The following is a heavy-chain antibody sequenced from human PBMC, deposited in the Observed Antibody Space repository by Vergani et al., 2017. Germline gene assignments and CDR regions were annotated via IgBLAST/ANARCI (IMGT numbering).Heavy chain of an antibody. CDR2: ISFDGTNE. D-gene: IGHD3-9*01. CDR3: ARARCIETCYMSNWLDS. Sequence: QVQLVESGGGVVQPGTSLRLSCVVSGFALNRHAMYWVRQAPGKGLEWVVGISFDGTNEYYPDLVKGRFTISRDIAKYTLYLQMNSLRVEDTGVYYCARARCIETCYMSNWLDSWGQGTLVTVSS. CDR1: GFALNRHA. V-gene: IGHV3-30-3*01. J-gene: IGHJ5*01.